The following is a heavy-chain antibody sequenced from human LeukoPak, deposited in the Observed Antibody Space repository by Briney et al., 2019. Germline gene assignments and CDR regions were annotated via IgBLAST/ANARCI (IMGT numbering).Heavy chain of an antibody. CDR2: IYHSGST. CDR3: ASSYYYDSSGYY. J-gene: IGHJ4*02. D-gene: IGHD3-22*01. V-gene: IGHV4-38-2*01. CDR1: GYSISSGYY. Sequence: PSETLSLTCAVSGYSISSGYYWGWIRQPPGKGLEWIGSIYHSGSTYYNPSLKSRVTISVDTSKNQFSLKLSSVTAADTAVYYCASSYYYDSSGYYWGQGTLVTVPS.